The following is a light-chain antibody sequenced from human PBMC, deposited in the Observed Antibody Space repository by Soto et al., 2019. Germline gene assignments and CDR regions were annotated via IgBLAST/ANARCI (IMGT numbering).Light chain of an antibody. CDR1: QSISSN. CDR2: SAS. V-gene: IGKV3-15*01. Sequence: EIVMTQSPATLSVSPGERATLSCRASQSISSNLAWYQQKPGQAPRLLIYSASTRATGIPARFSGSRSGTEFTLTISSLQSEDFAVYHCQQYHNWPLYTFGQGTKLEIK. J-gene: IGKJ2*01. CDR3: QQYHNWPLYT.